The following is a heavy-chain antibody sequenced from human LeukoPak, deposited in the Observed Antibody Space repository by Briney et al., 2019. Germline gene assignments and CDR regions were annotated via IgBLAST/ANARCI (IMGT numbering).Heavy chain of an antibody. CDR1: GYSFTSYW. CDR2: IYPGDSDT. Sequence: GESLKISCKGSGYSFTSYWIGWVRRMPGKGLEWMGIIYPGDSDTRYSPSFQGQVTISADKSISTAYLQWSSLKASDTAMYYCLVAATNNWFDPWGQGTLVTVSS. V-gene: IGHV5-51*01. D-gene: IGHD2-15*01. CDR3: LVAATNNWFDP. J-gene: IGHJ5*02.